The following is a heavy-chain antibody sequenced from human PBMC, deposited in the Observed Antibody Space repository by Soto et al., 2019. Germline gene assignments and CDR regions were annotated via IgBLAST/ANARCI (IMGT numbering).Heavy chain of an antibody. Sequence: PGGYLRLSCAASGFTFSDYAMNWVRQAPGKGLEWVSVISGSGSTTYYADSMKGRFTISRDNSKNTLYLQMDSLTAEDTAVYFCAKDLRRVVVAGPDYWGQGTLVTVSS. CDR1: GFTFSDYA. CDR3: AKDLRRVVVAGPDY. V-gene: IGHV3-23*01. CDR2: ISGSGSTT. J-gene: IGHJ4*02. D-gene: IGHD6-19*01.